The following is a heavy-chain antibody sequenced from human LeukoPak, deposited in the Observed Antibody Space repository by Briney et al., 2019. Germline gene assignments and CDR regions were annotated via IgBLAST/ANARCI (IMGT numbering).Heavy chain of an antibody. V-gene: IGHV1-18*01. CDR3: ARDFTPYYYGSGNSLGY. CDR2: ISGYNGNT. CDR1: GYTFTSYG. D-gene: IGHD3-10*01. Sequence: GASVKVSCTASGYTFTSYGMGWVRQAPGQGLEWMGWISGYNGNTNYAQKLQDRVTMTTDTSTSTAYMELRSLRSDDTAVYYCARDFTPYYYGSGNSLGYWGQGTLVTVSS. J-gene: IGHJ4*02.